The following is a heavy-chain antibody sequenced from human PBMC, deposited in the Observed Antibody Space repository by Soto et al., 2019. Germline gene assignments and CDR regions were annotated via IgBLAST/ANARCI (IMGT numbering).Heavy chain of an antibody. CDR2: INSDGSST. CDR3: AKAIAVAVPGWFDP. J-gene: IGHJ5*02. CDR1: GFTFSSYW. D-gene: IGHD6-19*01. Sequence: GGSLRLSCATSGFTFSSYWMHWVRQAPGKGLVWVSHINSDGSSTTYADSVKGRFTISRDNAKNTLYLQMNSLRAEDTAVYYCAKAIAVAVPGWFDPWGQGT. V-gene: IGHV3-74*01.